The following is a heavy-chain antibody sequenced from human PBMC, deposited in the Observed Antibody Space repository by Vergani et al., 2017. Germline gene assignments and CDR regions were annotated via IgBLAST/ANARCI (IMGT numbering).Heavy chain of an antibody. J-gene: IGHJ4*02. CDR2: IYPGDSDT. Sequence: EVQLVQSGAEVKKPGESLKISCKGSGYSFTSYWIGWVRQMPGKGLEWMGIIYPGDSDTRYSPSFQGQVTISADKSISTAYLQWSSLQASDTAMYYCARQQTGYDYVWGSYRYFDYWGQGTLVTVSS. V-gene: IGHV5-51*01. CDR1: GYSFTSYW. CDR3: ARQQTGYDYVWGSYRYFDY. D-gene: IGHD3-16*02.